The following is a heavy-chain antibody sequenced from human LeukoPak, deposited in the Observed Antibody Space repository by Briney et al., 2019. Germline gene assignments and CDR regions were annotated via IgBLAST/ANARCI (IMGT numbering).Heavy chain of an antibody. V-gene: IGHV3-23*01. Sequence: GSLRLSCAASGFTFSSYAMNWVRQAPGKGLEWVSGISGSTGSTYYADSVKGRFTISRDNSKNTLYLQMNSLRAEDTALYYCAKDYYFDYWGQGTLVTVSS. CDR1: GFTFSSYA. CDR2: ISGSTGST. CDR3: AKDYYFDY. J-gene: IGHJ4*02.